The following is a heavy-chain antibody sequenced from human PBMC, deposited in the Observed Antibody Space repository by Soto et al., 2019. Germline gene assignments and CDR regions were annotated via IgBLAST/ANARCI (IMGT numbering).Heavy chain of an antibody. D-gene: IGHD3-3*01. J-gene: IGHJ3*02. Sequence: PSVKVSCKASGYTFTGYYMHWVRQAPGQGLEWMGWINPNSGGTNYAQKFQGRVTMTRDTSISTAYMELSRLRSDDTAVYYCAREFRPGFWSGSDAFDIWGQGTMVNVSS. CDR2: INPNSGGT. CDR3: AREFRPGFWSGSDAFDI. V-gene: IGHV1-2*02. CDR1: GYTFTGYY.